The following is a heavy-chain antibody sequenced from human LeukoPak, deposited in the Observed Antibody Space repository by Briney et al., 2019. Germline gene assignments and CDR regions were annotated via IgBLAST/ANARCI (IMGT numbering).Heavy chain of an antibody. CDR3: AAAIYCSGGSCYSYKGVLWFDP. J-gene: IGHJ5*02. V-gene: IGHV1-58*01. D-gene: IGHD2-15*01. Sequence: SVKVSCKASGFTFTSSAVQWVRQARGQRLEWIEWIVVGSGNTNYAQKFQERVTITRDMSTSTAYMELSSLRSEDTAVYYCAAAIYCSGGSCYSYKGVLWFDPWGQGTLVTVSS. CDR1: GFTFTSSA. CDR2: IVVGSGNT.